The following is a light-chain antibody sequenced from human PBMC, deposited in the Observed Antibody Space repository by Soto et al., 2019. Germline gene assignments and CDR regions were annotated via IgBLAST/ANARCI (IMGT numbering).Light chain of an antibody. CDR2: EVT. V-gene: IGLV2-8*01. CDR1: SSDIGGYNY. J-gene: IGLJ2*01. Sequence: QSALTQPPSASGSPGQSVTISCTGTSSDIGGYNYVSWYQQHPGKAPKLIIYEVTKRPSGVPDRFFGSKSGSTASLTVSGLQAEDEAVYYCCSYTVGDTVVFGGGTKLTVL. CDR3: CSYTVGDTVV.